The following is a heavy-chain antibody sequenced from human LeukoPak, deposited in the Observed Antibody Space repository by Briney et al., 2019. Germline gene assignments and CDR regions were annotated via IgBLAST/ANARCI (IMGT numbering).Heavy chain of an antibody. CDR3: ARRHHGQWLVRFDY. CDR2: INHSGST. V-gene: IGHV4-34*01. D-gene: IGHD6-19*01. J-gene: IGHJ4*02. CDR1: GFTFSSYA. Sequence: GSLRLSCAASGFTFSSYAMSWIRQPPGKGLEWIGEINHSGSTNYNPSLKSRVTISVDTSKNRFSLKLSSVTAADTAVYYCARRHHGQWLVRFDYWGQGTLVTVSS.